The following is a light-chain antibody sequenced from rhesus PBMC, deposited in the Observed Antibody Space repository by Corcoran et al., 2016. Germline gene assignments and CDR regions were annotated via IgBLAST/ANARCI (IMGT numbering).Light chain of an antibody. J-gene: IGKJ3*01. V-gene: IGKV1-74*01. CDR3: QHNYGTPFT. CDR2: KAS. Sequence: DIQMTQSPSSLSASVGDRVTITCRTSENVNNYLNWYQQKPWKAPKHLFYKASTLQSGVPSRFSGSGSGKDYTFTISSLQSEDVATYYCQHNYGTPFTFGPGTKLDIK. CDR1: ENVNNY.